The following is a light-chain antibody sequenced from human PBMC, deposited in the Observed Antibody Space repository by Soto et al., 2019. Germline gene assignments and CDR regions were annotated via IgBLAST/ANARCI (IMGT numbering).Light chain of an antibody. V-gene: IGKV3-15*01. Sequence: EIVMTQSPATLSVSPGERATLSCRASQSVSSNLAWYQQKPGQAPRLLIYGASTRATGIPARFSGSGSGTEFTLTTSSLQSEDLAVYYCQQYNNWSPLTFGGGTKVDIK. CDR1: QSVSSN. J-gene: IGKJ4*01. CDR2: GAS. CDR3: QQYNNWSPLT.